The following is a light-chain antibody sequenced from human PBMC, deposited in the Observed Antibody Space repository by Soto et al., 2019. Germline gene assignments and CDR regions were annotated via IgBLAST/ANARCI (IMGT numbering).Light chain of an antibody. V-gene: IGKV3-20*01. Sequence: EIVLTQSPGTLSVSPGERATLSCRASQSVTSSYLSWYQQKPGQAPRLLIYDASSRAADIPDRFSGSGSGTDFTLTISRLEVEDFAVYYCQQYGTLPRTFGQGTKVEIK. J-gene: IGKJ1*01. CDR2: DAS. CDR1: QSVTSSY. CDR3: QQYGTLPRT.